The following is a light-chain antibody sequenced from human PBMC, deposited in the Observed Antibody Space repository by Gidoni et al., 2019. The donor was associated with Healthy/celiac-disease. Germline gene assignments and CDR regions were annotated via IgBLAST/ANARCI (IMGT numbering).Light chain of an antibody. CDR2: AAS. CDR1: QGISNY. CDR3: QKYNSAPQT. Sequence: DIKMTQYPSSLSASVGDRVTITCRASQGISNYVAWDQQKPGKVPKLLIYAASTLQSGVPSRFRCSGSGTEFTLTISSLQPGDFATYYCQKYNSAPQTFGQGTKVEIK. V-gene: IGKV1-27*01. J-gene: IGKJ1*01.